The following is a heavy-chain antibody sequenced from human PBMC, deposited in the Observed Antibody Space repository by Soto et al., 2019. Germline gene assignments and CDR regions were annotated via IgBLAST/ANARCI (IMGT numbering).Heavy chain of an antibody. D-gene: IGHD6-19*01. J-gene: IGHJ4*02. V-gene: IGHV4-39*01. CDR3: ARLWQWLPYFDY. Sequence: QLQLQESGPGLVKPSETLSLTCTVSGGSISSSSYYWGWIRQPPGKGLEWIGSIYYSGSTYYNPSLKSRVTISVDTSKNQFSLKLSSVTAADTAVYYCARLWQWLPYFDYWGQGTLVTVSS. CDR1: GGSISSSSYY. CDR2: IYYSGST.